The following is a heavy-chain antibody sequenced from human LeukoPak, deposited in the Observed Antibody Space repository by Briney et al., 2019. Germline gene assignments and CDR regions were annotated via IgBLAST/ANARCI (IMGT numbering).Heavy chain of an antibody. CDR1: GFTFSSYW. J-gene: IGHJ4*02. D-gene: IGHD1-26*01. CDR2: INSDGSST. CDR3: AGGAGSYYSLGY. V-gene: IGHV3-74*01. Sequence: LGGSLRLSCAASGFTFSSYWMHWVRQAPGKGLVWVSRINSDGSSTSYADSVKGRFTISRDNAKNTLYLQMDSLRAEDTAMYYYAGGAGSYYSLGYWGQGTLVTVSS.